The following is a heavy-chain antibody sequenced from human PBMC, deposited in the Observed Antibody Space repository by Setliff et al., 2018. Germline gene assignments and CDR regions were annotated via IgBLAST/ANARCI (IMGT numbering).Heavy chain of an antibody. CDR3: VRTLFLQYYGGRSGGYFDY. CDR1: GFTFSNYD. Sequence: GGSLRLSCAASGFTFSNYDMNWVRQAPGKGLEWVSYIKSSGSSIYYADSVKGRFTISRDNAKNSLYLQMDSLRAGDTAVYYCVRTLFLQYYGGRSGGYFDYWGQGSLVTVSS. D-gene: IGHD4-17*01. CDR2: IKSSGSSI. V-gene: IGHV3-48*03. J-gene: IGHJ4*02.